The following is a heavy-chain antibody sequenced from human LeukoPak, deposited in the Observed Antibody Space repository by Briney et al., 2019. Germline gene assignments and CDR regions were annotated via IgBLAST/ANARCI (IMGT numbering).Heavy chain of an antibody. J-gene: IGHJ5*02. CDR1: GFTFSNYM. V-gene: IGHV3-74*01. Sequence: GGSLRLSCAASGFTFSNYMMHWVRQAPGKGLVWVSRIKSDGITITYADSVKGRFTISRDNAKNTLYLQMNSLRAEDTAVYYCAKDTIGSDYRVNWFDPWGRGTLVTVSS. CDR3: AKDTIGSDYRVNWFDP. CDR2: IKSDGITI. D-gene: IGHD4-11*01.